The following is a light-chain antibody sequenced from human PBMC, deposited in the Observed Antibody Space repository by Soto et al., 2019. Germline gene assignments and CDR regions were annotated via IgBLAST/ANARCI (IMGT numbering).Light chain of an antibody. CDR1: QGIRNY. Sequence: VGDRVTITCRASQGIRNYLAWYQQKPGKVPKLLIYAASTLQSGVPSRFSGSGSGTDFTLTISSLQPEDVATYYCQKYNSAPNTFGQGTKVDIK. J-gene: IGKJ1*01. CDR3: QKYNSAPNT. CDR2: AAS. V-gene: IGKV1-27*01.